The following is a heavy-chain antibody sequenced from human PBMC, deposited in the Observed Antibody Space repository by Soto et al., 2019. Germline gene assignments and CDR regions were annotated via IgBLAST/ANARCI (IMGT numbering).Heavy chain of an antibody. Sequence: ASVKVSCKAPGYTFTSYGISWVRQAPGQGLEWMGWISAYNGNTNYAQKLQGRVTMTTDTSTSTAYMELRSLRSDDTAVYYCARTMVRGAYYYYGMDVWGQGTTVTVS. D-gene: IGHD3-10*01. J-gene: IGHJ6*02. V-gene: IGHV1-18*01. CDR3: ARTMVRGAYYYYGMDV. CDR2: ISAYNGNT. CDR1: GYTFTSYG.